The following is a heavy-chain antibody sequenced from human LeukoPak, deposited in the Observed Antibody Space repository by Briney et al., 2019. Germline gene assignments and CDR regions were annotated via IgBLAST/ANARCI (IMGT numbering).Heavy chain of an antibody. V-gene: IGHV3-23*01. CDR3: AKRFGRYYFDY. J-gene: IGHJ4*02. Sequence: GGSLRLSCAASGFTFSTYAMSWVRQAPGKGLEWVSAISGSGGSTYYADSVKGRSTISRDNSKNTLYLQMNSLRAEDTAVYYCAKRFGRYYFDYWGQGTLVTVSS. CDR1: GFTFSTYA. CDR2: ISGSGGST. D-gene: IGHD3-16*01.